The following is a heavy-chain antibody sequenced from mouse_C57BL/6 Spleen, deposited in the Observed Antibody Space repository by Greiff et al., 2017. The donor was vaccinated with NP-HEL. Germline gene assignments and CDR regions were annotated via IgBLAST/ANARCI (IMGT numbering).Heavy chain of an antibody. CDR1: GYTFTSYW. J-gene: IGHJ3*01. CDR3: ARGYDYDWFAY. D-gene: IGHD2-4*01. V-gene: IGHV1-69*01. Sequence: QVHVKQPGAELVMPGASVKLSCKASGYTFTSYWMHWVKQRPGQGLEWIGEIDPSDSYTNYNQKFKGKSTLTVDKSSSTAYMQLSSLTSEDSAVYYCARGYDYDWFAYWGQGTLVTVSA. CDR2: IDPSDSYT.